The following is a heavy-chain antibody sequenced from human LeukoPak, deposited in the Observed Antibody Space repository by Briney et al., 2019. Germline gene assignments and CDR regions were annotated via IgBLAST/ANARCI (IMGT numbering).Heavy chain of an antibody. D-gene: IGHD1-26*01. Sequence: GASVKVSCKASGYTFTSYGLNWVRQAPGQGLEWMGWISAYNGNTNYAQKFEGRGTMTTDTSTSTAYMELRSLRSEDTAVLYCARDLVGDTPPVFDIWGQGTMGTVSS. CDR2: ISAYNGNT. J-gene: IGHJ3*02. V-gene: IGHV1-18*01. CDR1: GYTFTSYG. CDR3: ARDLVGDTPPVFDI.